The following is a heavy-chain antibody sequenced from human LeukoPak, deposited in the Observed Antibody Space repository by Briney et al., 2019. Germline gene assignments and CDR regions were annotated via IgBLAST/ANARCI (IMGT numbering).Heavy chain of an antibody. CDR3: ARDFYHGHCAGLSCFLLDY. D-gene: IGHD2-8*02. CDR2: VSSSGANT. Sequence: ASVKVSCKASGYMFTSYNMQWVRQAPGQGLEWMGMVSSSGANTKYAQKFRGRVTMTSDTSTSTVYMELRSLRSDDTAVYYCARDFYHGHCAGLSCFLLDYWGQGALVIVSS. CDR1: GYMFTSYN. J-gene: IGHJ4*02. V-gene: IGHV1-46*01.